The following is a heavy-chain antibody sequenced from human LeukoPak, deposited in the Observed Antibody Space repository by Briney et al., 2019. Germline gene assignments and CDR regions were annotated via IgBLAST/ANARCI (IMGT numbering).Heavy chain of an antibody. D-gene: IGHD4-23*01. J-gene: IGHJ4*02. Sequence: GRSLRLSCAASGFTFSSYGMHWVRQAPGKGLEWVAVISYDGSNKYYADSVKGRFTISRDNSKNTLYLQMNSLRAEDTAVYYCARGAPTTVVTPIDYWGQGTLVTVSS. V-gene: IGHV3-30*03. CDR1: GFTFSSYG. CDR3: ARGAPTTVVTPIDY. CDR2: ISYDGSNK.